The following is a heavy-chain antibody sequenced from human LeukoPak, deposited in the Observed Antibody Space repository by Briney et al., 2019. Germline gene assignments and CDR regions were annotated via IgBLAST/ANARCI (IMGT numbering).Heavy chain of an antibody. D-gene: IGHD6-25*01. Sequence: PSETLSLTCSVSGGSISPYYWSWIRQPPGKGLEWIGYIFYSGITTYNPSLKSRVTISLDSSKNQLFLRLTSVTAADTAMYYCARAETLAAIYFDFWGQGSLVTVSS. J-gene: IGHJ4*02. CDR1: GGSISPYY. CDR3: ARAETLAAIYFDF. CDR2: IFYSGIT. V-gene: IGHV4-59*01.